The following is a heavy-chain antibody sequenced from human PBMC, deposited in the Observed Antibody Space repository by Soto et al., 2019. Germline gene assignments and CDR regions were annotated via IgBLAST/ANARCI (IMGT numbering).Heavy chain of an antibody. Sequence: ASVKVSCKASGYTFTSYGISWVRQAPGQGLEWMGWISAYNGNTNYAQKLQGRVTMTIDTSTSTAYMELRSLRSDDTAVYYCARGYDFWSGSDYGMDVWGQGTTVTVSS. CDR2: ISAYNGNT. D-gene: IGHD3-3*01. CDR1: GYTFTSYG. CDR3: ARGYDFWSGSDYGMDV. V-gene: IGHV1-18*01. J-gene: IGHJ6*02.